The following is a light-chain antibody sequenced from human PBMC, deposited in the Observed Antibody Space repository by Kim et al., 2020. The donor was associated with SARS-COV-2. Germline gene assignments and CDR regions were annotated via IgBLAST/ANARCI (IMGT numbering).Light chain of an antibody. V-gene: IGKV3-15*01. J-gene: IGKJ1*01. CDR2: GAS. Sequence: SVAPGERATLSGRASQSVSTSLAWYQQKPGQAPSLLIYGASTRATDVPARFSGSGSGTEFTLTISSLQSEDFAVYYCQQYNNWPLFGQGTKVDIK. CDR1: QSVSTS. CDR3: QQYNNWPL.